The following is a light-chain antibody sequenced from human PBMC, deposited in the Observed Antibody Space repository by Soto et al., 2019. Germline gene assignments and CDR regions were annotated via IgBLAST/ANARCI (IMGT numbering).Light chain of an antibody. Sequence: DSQMTQSPSSLSASVGDRVTITCRASQGISNHLAWYQQKPGKVPMLLIYAASTLQSGVPSRFSGSGSGTDFTLTISSLQPEDFATYYCQTYNSAPTWTFGQGTKVEVK. CDR1: QGISNH. CDR3: QTYNSAPTWT. V-gene: IGKV1-27*01. J-gene: IGKJ1*01. CDR2: AAS.